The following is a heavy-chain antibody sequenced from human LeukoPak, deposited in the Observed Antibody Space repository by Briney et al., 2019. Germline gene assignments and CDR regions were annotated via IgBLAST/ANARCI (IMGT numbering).Heavy chain of an antibody. CDR2: LNTKSGGT. Sequence: ASVKVSCKACGYTFSDNYVHWVRQAPGQGLEWMGQLNTKSGGTTYPREFQGRVTLTRDMSSNTAYREVRSLRPDDTAVYFCAREGIIRIRVVYIFGLDVWAQETTVIVSS. CDR1: GYTFSDNY. J-gene: IGHJ6*02. CDR3: AREGIIRIRVVYIFGLDV. V-gene: IGHV1-2*06. D-gene: IGHD3-3*01.